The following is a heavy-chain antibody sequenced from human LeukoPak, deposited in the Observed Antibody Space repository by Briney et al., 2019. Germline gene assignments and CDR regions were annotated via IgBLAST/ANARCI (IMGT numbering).Heavy chain of an antibody. V-gene: IGHV1-69*13. CDR3: VRDGSYYDSSGYYYLY. Sequence: GASVKVSCKASGGTFSTYAISWVRQAPGQGLEWMGGITPMFGTANYAQKFQGRVTITADDSTSTAYMELSNLRSEDTAVYYCVRDGSYYDSSGYYYLYWGQGTLVTVSS. CDR2: ITPMFGTA. D-gene: IGHD3-22*01. CDR1: GGTFSTYA. J-gene: IGHJ4*02.